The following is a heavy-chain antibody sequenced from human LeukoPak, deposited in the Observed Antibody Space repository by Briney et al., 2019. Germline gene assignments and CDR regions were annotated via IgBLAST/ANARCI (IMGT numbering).Heavy chain of an antibody. Sequence: GSLRLSCAASGFTFSSYGMYWVRQAPGKGLEWVAVIWYDGSKKYYADSVKGRFTISRDISKSTLFLQMNSLRVEDTAVYYCASNGGGSFYFDHWGQGTLVTVSS. V-gene: IGHV3-33*03. D-gene: IGHD1-26*01. CDR3: ASNGGGSFYFDH. J-gene: IGHJ4*02. CDR2: IWYDGSKK. CDR1: GFTFSSYG.